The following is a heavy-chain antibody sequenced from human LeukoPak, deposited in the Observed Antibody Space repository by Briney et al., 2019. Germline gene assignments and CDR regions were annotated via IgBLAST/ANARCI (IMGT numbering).Heavy chain of an antibody. CDR2: ISDSGVST. D-gene: IGHD7-27*01. CDR1: GFAFSSYA. J-gene: IGHJ4*02. V-gene: IGHV3-23*01. Sequence: GGSLRLSCAVSGFAFSSYAMNWVRQAPGKGLECVSTISDSGVSTYFADSVKGRFTISRDNSKNTLYLQMNSLRAEDTAVYYCAKTNWGYYFDYWGQGILVTVSS. CDR3: AKTNWGYYFDY.